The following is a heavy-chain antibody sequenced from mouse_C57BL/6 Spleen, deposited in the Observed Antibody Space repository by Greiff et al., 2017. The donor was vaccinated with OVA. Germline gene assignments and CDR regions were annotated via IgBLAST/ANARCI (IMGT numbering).Heavy chain of an antibody. V-gene: IGHV1-50*01. CDR1: GYTFTSYW. CDR2: IDPSDSYT. CDR3: ARRDYSNPYWYFDV. Sequence: QVQLQQPGAELVKPGASVKLSCKASGYTFTSYWMQWVKQRPGQGLEWIGEIDPSDSYTNYNQQFKGKATLTVDTSSSTAYMQLSSLTSEDSAVYYCARRDYSNPYWYFDVWGTGTTVTVSS. D-gene: IGHD2-5*01. J-gene: IGHJ1*03.